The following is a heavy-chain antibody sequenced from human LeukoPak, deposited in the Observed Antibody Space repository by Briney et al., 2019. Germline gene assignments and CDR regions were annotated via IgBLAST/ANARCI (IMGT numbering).Heavy chain of an antibody. J-gene: IGHJ3*02. CDR3: ARVLTARSGGYDAFDM. V-gene: IGHV3-7*01. Sequence: PGGSLRLSCAASGFTFSSHWMSWVRQAPGKGLEWVANINADGSEKFYVDSMKGRFTISRDNAKNSLYLQMNSLRAGDTAVYYCARVLTARSGGYDAFDMWGQGTMVTVSS. CDR2: INADGSEK. CDR1: GFTFSSHW. D-gene: IGHD6-25*01.